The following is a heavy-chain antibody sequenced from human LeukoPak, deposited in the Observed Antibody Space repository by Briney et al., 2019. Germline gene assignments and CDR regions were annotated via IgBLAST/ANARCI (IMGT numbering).Heavy chain of an antibody. CDR2: ISYDGSSK. D-gene: IGHD3-10*01. J-gene: IGHJ4*02. V-gene: IGHV3-30*03. CDR3: ADGGYYGAGSSSY. Sequence: GGSLRLSCAASGFTFSSYGMHWVRQAPGKGLEWGAVISYDGSSKYYGDSVEGRLTIYRDNSDKNLYLEMINLRPEDTAVYYCADGGYYGAGSSSYWGQGTLVTVSS. CDR1: GFTFSSYG.